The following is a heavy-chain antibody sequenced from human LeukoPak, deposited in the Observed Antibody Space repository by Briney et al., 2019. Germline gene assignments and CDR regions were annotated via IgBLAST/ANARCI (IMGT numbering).Heavy chain of an antibody. CDR1: GYTFTSYA. CDR3: ARSKNWGSPLALFDY. Sequence: ASVKVSCKASGYTFTSYAMNWVRQAPGQGLEWMGWINTNTGNPTYAQGFTGRFVFSLDTSISTAYLQISSLKAEDTAVYYCARSKNWGSPLALFDYWGQGTLVTVSS. CDR2: INTNTGNP. J-gene: IGHJ4*02. D-gene: IGHD7-27*01. V-gene: IGHV7-4-1*02.